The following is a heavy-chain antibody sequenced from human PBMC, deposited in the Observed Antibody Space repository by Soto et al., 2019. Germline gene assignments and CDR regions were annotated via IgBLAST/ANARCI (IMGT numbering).Heavy chain of an antibody. Sequence: ASVKVSCKVSGYTLTELSMHWVRQAPGKGLEWMGGFDPEDGETIYAQKFQGRVTMTEDTSTDTAYMELSSLRSEDTAGYYCATPSMVRASYGMDVWGQGTTVTVSS. J-gene: IGHJ6*02. D-gene: IGHD3-10*01. V-gene: IGHV1-24*01. CDR3: ATPSMVRASYGMDV. CDR1: GYTLTELS. CDR2: FDPEDGET.